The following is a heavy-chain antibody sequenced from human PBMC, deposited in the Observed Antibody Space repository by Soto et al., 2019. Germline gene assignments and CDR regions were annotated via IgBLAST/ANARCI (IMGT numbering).Heavy chain of an antibody. V-gene: IGHV4-31*03. CDR3: ERDQRVAGSGSYFNYGMDV. D-gene: IGHD3-10*01. Sequence: QVQLQESGPGLVKPSQTLSLTCTVSGGSISSGGYYWSWIRQHPGKGLEWIGYIYYSGSTYYNPSLKIRVTISVDTSKNQFSLKLSSVTAADTAVYYCERDQRVAGSGSYFNYGMDVWGQGTKVTVSS. CDR2: IYYSGST. J-gene: IGHJ6*02. CDR1: GGSISSGGYY.